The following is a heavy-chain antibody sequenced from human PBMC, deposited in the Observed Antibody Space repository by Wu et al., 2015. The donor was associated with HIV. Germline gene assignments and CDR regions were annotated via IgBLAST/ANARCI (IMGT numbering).Heavy chain of an antibody. V-gene: IGHV1-8*01. D-gene: IGHD3-10*01. Sequence: QVQLVQSGAEVKKPGASVKVSCKASGYTFTSYDINWVRQATGQGLEWMGWMNPNSGNTGYAQKFQGRVTMTRNTSISTAYMELSSLRSEDTAVYYCARGDYYGSGSYPTRTDYWGQGTLVTVSS. J-gene: IGHJ4*02. CDR1: GYTFTSYD. CDR3: ARGDYYGSGSYPTRTDY. CDR2: MNPNSGNT.